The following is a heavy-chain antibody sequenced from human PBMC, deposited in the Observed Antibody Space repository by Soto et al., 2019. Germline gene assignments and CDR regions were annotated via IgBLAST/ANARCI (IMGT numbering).Heavy chain of an antibody. CDR2: IDPSDSQT. V-gene: IGHV5-10-1*01. Sequence: GESVKVSFKCSGYSFAGYWITWVRQKPGKGLEWMGRIDPSDSQTYYSPSFRGHVTISVTKSITTVFLQWSSLRASDTAMYYCARQIYDSDTGPNFQYYFDSWGQGTPVTVSS. CDR3: ARQIYDSDTGPNFQYYFDS. D-gene: IGHD3-22*01. J-gene: IGHJ4*02. CDR1: GYSFAGYW.